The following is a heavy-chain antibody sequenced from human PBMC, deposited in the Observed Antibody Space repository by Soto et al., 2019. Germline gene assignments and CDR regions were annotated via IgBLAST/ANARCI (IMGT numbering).Heavy chain of an antibody. V-gene: IGHV3-23*01. CDR2: ISGSGGST. CDR1: GFTFSSYA. Sequence: GGSLRLSCAASGFTFSSYAMSWVRQAPGKGLEWVSAISGSGGSTYYADSVKGRFTISRDNSKNTLYLQMNSLRAEDTAVYYCAKVLGVLWFGEPQYYFDYWGQGTLVTVSS. J-gene: IGHJ4*02. CDR3: AKVLGVLWFGEPQYYFDY. D-gene: IGHD3-10*01.